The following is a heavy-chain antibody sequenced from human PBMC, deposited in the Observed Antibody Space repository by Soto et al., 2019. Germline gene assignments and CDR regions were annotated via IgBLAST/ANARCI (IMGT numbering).Heavy chain of an antibody. Sequence: QVQLVESGGGVVQPGRSLGLSCAASGFTFNTYGMHWVRQAPGKGLEWVAIIWFDGINKYYADSVKGRFTISRDNSKNTLYLQMNSLRAEDTAIYYCAGDLPKGRYFDLWGRGTLVTVSS. CDR1: GFTFNTYG. CDR2: IWFDGINK. V-gene: IGHV3-33*01. CDR3: AGDLPKGRYFDL. J-gene: IGHJ2*01.